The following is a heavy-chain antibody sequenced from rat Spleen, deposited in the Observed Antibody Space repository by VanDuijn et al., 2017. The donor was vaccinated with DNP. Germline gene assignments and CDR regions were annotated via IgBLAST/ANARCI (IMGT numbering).Heavy chain of an antibody. CDR3: VRSLTGSD. Sequence: QVQLKESGPGLVQPSQTLSLTCTVSGVSLTSNTVAWVRQPPGKGLEWIAAMSSGGSTYYNSALKSRLSISRDTSKSQVLLKMNSLQTEDTAMYFCVRSLTGSDWGQGLMVTVSS. D-gene: IGHD5-1*01. CDR1: GVSLTSNT. V-gene: IGHV2-6*01. CDR2: MSSGGST. J-gene: IGHJ2*01.